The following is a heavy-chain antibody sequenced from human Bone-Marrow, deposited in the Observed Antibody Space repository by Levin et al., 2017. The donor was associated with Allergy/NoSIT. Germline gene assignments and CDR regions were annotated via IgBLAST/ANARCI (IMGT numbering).Heavy chain of an antibody. Sequence: PGGSLRLSCVASDFAFRAYGMHWVRQAPGKGLEWVAFISFDGSIKYYVDSVKGRFTISRDNSQKTLYLQMNSLRAEDTALYFCERDPGLGTMAGPTLSYYAMDVWGQGTTVTVSS. CDR2: ISFDGSIK. V-gene: IGHV3-33*01. J-gene: IGHJ6*02. CDR3: ERDPGLGTMAGPTLSYYAMDV. D-gene: IGHD1/OR15-1a*01. CDR1: DFAFRAYG.